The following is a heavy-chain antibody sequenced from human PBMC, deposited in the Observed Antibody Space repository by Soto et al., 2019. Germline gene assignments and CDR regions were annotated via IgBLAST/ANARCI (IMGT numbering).Heavy chain of an antibody. Sequence: PGGSLRLSCAASGFTFSSYSMNWVRQAPGKGLEWVSSISGSSSYIYYADSVKGRFAISRDNAKNSLYLQMNSLRAEDTAVYYCARPNYFYDRSGYSGYWGQGTLVTVSS. V-gene: IGHV3-21*01. D-gene: IGHD3-22*01. CDR3: ARPNYFYDRSGYSGY. CDR1: GFTFSSYS. CDR2: ISGSSSYI. J-gene: IGHJ4*02.